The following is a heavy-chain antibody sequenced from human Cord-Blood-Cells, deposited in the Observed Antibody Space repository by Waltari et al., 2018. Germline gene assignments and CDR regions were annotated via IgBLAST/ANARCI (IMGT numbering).Heavy chain of an antibody. CDR1: GVTFSSYG. CDR3: AKDVSITIFGVVSGMDV. J-gene: IGHJ6*02. D-gene: IGHD3-3*01. CDR2: ISYDGSNK. Sequence: QVQLVESGGGVVQLGRSLRLSCAASGVTFSSYGMPWVRQAPGKGLEWVAVISYDGSNKYYADSGKGRFTISRDNSKNTLYLQMNSLRAEDTAVYYCAKDVSITIFGVVSGMDVWGQGTTVTVSS. V-gene: IGHV3-30*18.